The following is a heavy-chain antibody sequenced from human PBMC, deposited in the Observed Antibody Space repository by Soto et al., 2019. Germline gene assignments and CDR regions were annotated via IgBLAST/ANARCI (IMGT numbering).Heavy chain of an antibody. Sequence: SVKVSCKASGGTFSSYAISWVRQAPGQGLEWMGGIIPIFGTANYAQKFQGRVTITADESTSTAYMELSSLRSEDTAVYYCARGGRDGYNYHYWGQGTLVTVSS. J-gene: IGHJ4*02. CDR2: IIPIFGTA. V-gene: IGHV1-69*13. D-gene: IGHD5-12*01. CDR3: ARGGRDGYNYHY. CDR1: GGTFSSYA.